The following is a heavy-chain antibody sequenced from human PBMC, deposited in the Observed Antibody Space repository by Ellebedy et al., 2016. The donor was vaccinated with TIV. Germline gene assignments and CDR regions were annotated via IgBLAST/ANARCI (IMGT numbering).Heavy chain of an antibody. CDR3: ARPGFLSGTLEAFDI. V-gene: IGHV1-46*01. Sequence: ASVKVSCKASGYTFTSYYLHWVRQAPGQGLEWMGIINPRGGSTTYAQKFQGRVTMTRDTSTSTVYMELSSLRSDDTAVYYCARPGFLSGTLEAFDIWGQGTMDTVSS. D-gene: IGHD1-26*01. CDR1: GYTFTSYY. CDR2: INPRGGST. J-gene: IGHJ3*02.